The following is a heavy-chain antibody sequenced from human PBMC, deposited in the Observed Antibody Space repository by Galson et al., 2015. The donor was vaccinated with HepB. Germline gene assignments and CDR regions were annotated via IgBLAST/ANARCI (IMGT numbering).Heavy chain of an antibody. CDR1: GFTFSSYG. V-gene: IGHV3-30*18. CDR3: AKEIGSSWFVFLGGMDV. J-gene: IGHJ6*02. Sequence: SLRLSCAASGFTFSSYGMHWVRQAPGKGLEWVAVISYDGSNKYYADSVKGRFTISRDNSKNTLYLQMNSLRAEDTAVYYCAKEIGSSWFVFLGGMDVWGQGTTVTVSS. D-gene: IGHD6-13*01. CDR2: ISYDGSNK.